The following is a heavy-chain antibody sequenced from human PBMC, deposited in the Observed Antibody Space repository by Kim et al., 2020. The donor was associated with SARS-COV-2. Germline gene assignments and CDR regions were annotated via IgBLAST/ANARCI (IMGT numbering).Heavy chain of an antibody. CDR1: GDSISFYY. Sequence: SETLSLTCTVSGDSISFYYWSWIRQSPGKGLEWIGYIYYTGNTMYNPSLGSRAHISVDTSKKQFSLKLRSVSAADTAVYYCARHHYDDSGFLNWYFDLWGRGTLVSVSS. V-gene: IGHV4-59*01. CDR2: IYYTGNT. J-gene: IGHJ2*01. CDR3: ARHHYDDSGFLNWYFDL. D-gene: IGHD3-22*01.